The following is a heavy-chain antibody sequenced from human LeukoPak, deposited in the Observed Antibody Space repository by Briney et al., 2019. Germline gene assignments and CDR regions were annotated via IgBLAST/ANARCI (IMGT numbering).Heavy chain of an antibody. CDR1: GGSISSGDYY. Sequence: PSQTLSLTCTVSGGSISSGDYYWSWIRQPPGKGLGWIGYIYYSGSTYYNPSLKSRVTISVDTSKNQFSLKLSSVTAADTAVYYCARYSGWYSSVPIDYWGQGTLVTVSS. J-gene: IGHJ4*02. D-gene: IGHD6-19*01. CDR2: IYYSGST. V-gene: IGHV4-30-4*08. CDR3: ARYSGWYSSVPIDY.